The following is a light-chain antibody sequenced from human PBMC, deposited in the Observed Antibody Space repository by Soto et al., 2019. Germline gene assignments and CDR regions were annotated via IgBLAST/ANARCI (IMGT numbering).Light chain of an antibody. J-gene: IGKJ4*01. Sequence: DIQMTPSPSTLSASVVDRVTITCRASQSISSWLAWYQQKPGKAPNLLIYKASTLESGVPSRFSGSGSGTEFTLTISSVQPDDFATYYCQQYKSYPLTFGGGTKVDI. CDR3: QQYKSYPLT. V-gene: IGKV1-5*03. CDR2: KAS. CDR1: QSISSW.